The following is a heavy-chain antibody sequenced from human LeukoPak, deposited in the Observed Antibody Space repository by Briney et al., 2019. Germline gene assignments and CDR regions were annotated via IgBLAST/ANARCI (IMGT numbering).Heavy chain of an antibody. V-gene: IGHV3-21*01. J-gene: IGHJ4*02. CDR3: ARGIVGATTLDY. Sequence: PGGSLRLSCAASGFTFSSYSMNWVRQAPGKGLEWVSSISSSSYIYYADSVKGRFTISRDNAKNSLYLQMNSLRAEDTAVYYCARGIVGATTLDYWGQGTLVTVSS. CDR1: GFTFSSYS. CDR2: ISSSSYI. D-gene: IGHD1-26*01.